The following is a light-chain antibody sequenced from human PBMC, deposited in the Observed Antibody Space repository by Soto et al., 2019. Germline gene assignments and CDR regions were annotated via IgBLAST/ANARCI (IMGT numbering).Light chain of an antibody. J-gene: IGKJ2*01. CDR1: QTVSRNY. Sequence: EVVLTQSPGTLSLSPGERATLSCRASQTVSRNYLAWYQQKPGQAPRLLIFRSSSRATGIPDRFSGSGSASDFTLTISRLEPEDFAVYYRQLYGNSPPYIFGQGTKLEI. CDR2: RSS. V-gene: IGKV3-20*01. CDR3: QLYGNSPPYI.